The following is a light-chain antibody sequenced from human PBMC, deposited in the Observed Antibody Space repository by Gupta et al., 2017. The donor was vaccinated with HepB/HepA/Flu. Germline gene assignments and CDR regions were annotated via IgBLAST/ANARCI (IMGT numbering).Light chain of an antibody. J-gene: IGKJ1*01. CDR1: QSVYDW. CDR2: RAS. Sequence: DIQMTQSPSTLSASVGDRVTITCRASQSVYDWLAWYQQKPGKAPKLLIYRASSLQSGVPSRFSGSGSGTEFTLTISSLQPDDFANYYCQQYNGYSPWTFGQGTRVELK. CDR3: QQYNGYSPWT. V-gene: IGKV1-5*03.